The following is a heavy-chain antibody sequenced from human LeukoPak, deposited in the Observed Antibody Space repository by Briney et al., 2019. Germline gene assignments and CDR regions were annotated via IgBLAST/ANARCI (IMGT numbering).Heavy chain of an antibody. CDR3: ARGRSSMVRGYYYYYMDV. Sequence: SETLSLTCAVYGGSFSGYYWSWIRQPPGKGLEWIGEINHSGSTNYNPSLKSRVTISVDTSKNQFSLKLSSVTAADTAVYYCARGRSSMVRGYYYYYMDVWGKGTTVTVSS. J-gene: IGHJ6*03. D-gene: IGHD3-10*01. CDR2: INHSGST. V-gene: IGHV4-34*01. CDR1: GGSFSGYY.